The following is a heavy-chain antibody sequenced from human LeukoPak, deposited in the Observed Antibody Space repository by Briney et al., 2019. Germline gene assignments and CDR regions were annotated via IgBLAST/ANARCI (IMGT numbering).Heavy chain of an antibody. V-gene: IGHV3-21*01. CDR3: ARDSPHYDILTPGYYYYYMDV. Sequence: PGGSLRLSCAASGFTFSSYSMNWVRQAPGKGLEWVSSISTRSNYIYYAASVKGRFTISRDNSKNTLYLQMNSLRAEDTAVYYCARDSPHYDILTPGYYYYYMDVWGKGTTVTISS. J-gene: IGHJ6*03. D-gene: IGHD3-9*01. CDR2: ISTRSNYI. CDR1: GFTFSSYS.